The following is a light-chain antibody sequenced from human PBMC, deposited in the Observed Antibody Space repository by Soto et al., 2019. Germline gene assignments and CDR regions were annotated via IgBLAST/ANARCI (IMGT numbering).Light chain of an antibody. CDR3: SSYTSSSTVV. CDR1: SSDVGGYNY. CDR2: EVS. V-gene: IGLV2-14*01. Sequence: QSVLTQPASVSGSPGQSITISCTGTSSDVGGYNYVSWYQQHPGKAPKLMISEVSNRPSGVSNRISGSKSGNTASLTISGLQAEDEADYYCSSYTSSSTVVFGGGTKLTVL. J-gene: IGLJ2*01.